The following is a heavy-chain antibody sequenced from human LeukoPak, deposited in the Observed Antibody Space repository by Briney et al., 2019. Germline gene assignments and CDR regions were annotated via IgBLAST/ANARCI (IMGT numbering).Heavy chain of an antibody. D-gene: IGHD3-3*01. V-gene: IGHV1-69*13. CDR2: IIPIFGTA. CDR3: ARAEEIFGVVIGYYFDY. Sequence: GASVKVSCKASGGTFSSYAISWVRQAPGQGLEWMGGIIPIFGTANYAQKFQGRVTITADESTSTAYMELSSLRSEDTAVYYCARAEEIFGVVIGYYFDYWGQGTLVTVSS. J-gene: IGHJ4*02. CDR1: GGTFSSYA.